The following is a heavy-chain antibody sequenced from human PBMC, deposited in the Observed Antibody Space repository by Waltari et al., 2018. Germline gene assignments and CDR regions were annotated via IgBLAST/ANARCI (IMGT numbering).Heavy chain of an antibody. Sequence: QLQLQESGPGLVKPSETLSLNCSVSGGSISTGSQYWGWIRQPPGKGLEGIGSIYHSGKTHYNPSLESRVTISVDTSKNQFSLKLSSVTAADTAVYYCARVSYDRSGYSTALYYYYGMDVWGQGTTVTVSS. V-gene: IGHV4-39*07. CDR2: IYHSGKT. CDR1: GGSISTGSQY. CDR3: ARVSYDRSGYSTALYYYYGMDV. J-gene: IGHJ6*02. D-gene: IGHD3-22*01.